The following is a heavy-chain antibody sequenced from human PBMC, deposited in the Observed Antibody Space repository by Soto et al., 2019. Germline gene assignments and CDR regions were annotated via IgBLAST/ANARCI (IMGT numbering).Heavy chain of an antibody. V-gene: IGHV3-33*01. D-gene: IGHD3-10*01. CDR3: ARRYYYGPRSVPWALDI. CDR2: IWFDGSNK. J-gene: IGHJ3*02. CDR1: GFTFSSYG. Sequence: QVQLVESGGGVVQPGRSLRLSCAASGFTFSSYGMHWVRQGPGKGLEWVAVIWFDGSNKYYADSLEGRFTISRDNSNNTLYLQMNSLRAEDTAVYYCARRYYYGPRSVPWALDIWGQGTMVTVSS.